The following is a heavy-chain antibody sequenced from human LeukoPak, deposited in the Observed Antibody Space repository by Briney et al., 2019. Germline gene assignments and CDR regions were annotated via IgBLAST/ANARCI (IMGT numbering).Heavy chain of an antibody. CDR3: ARTRYYGSGSYLYFDY. D-gene: IGHD3-10*01. V-gene: IGHV1-8*01. CDR1: GYTFTSYD. CDR2: MNPNSGNT. Sequence: ASVKVSCKASGYTFTSYDINWVRQATGQGLEWMGWMNPNSGNTGYAQKFQGGVTMTRNTSISTAYMELSSLRSEDTAVYYCARTRYYGSGSYLYFDYWGQGTLVTVSS. J-gene: IGHJ4*02.